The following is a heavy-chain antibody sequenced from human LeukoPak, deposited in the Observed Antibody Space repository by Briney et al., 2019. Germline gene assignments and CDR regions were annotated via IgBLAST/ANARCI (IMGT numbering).Heavy chain of an antibody. CDR1: GFTFSTYA. Sequence: GGSLRLSCAASGFTFSTYAMSWVRQAPGKGLEWVSGITDSGGATFYADSVKGRFTISRDNSKNTLYLQMKSLRAEDTAVYYCAKLSIVGNWFDPWGQGTLVTVSS. V-gene: IGHV3-23*01. J-gene: IGHJ5*02. CDR2: ITDSGGAT. CDR3: AKLSIVGNWFDP. D-gene: IGHD1-26*01.